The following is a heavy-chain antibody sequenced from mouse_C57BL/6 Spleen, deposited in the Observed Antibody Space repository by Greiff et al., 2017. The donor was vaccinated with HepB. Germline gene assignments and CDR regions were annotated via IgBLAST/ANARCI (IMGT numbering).Heavy chain of an antibody. Sequence: EVQVVESGGDLVKPGGSLKLSCAASGFTFSSYGMSWVRQTPDKRLEWVATISSGGSYTYYPDSVKGRFTISRDNAKNTLYLQMSSLKSEDTAMYYCARQKGITTARDYWGQGTTLTVSS. V-gene: IGHV5-6*01. CDR3: ARQKGITTARDY. D-gene: IGHD1-2*01. CDR2: ISSGGSYT. J-gene: IGHJ2*01. CDR1: GFTFSSYG.